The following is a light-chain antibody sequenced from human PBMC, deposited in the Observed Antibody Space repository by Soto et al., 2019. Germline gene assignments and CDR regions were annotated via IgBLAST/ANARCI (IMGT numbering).Light chain of an antibody. J-gene: IGKJ4*01. CDR3: QQLNSYPLT. V-gene: IGKV1-9*01. CDR1: QGISSY. CDR2: AAS. Sequence: DILLTQSPSFLSASVGDRVTITCRASQGISSYLAWYQQKPGKAPKLLIYAASTLKSGVPSRFSGSGSGTEFTLTISSLQPEDFATYYCQQLNSYPLTFGGGTKVDIK.